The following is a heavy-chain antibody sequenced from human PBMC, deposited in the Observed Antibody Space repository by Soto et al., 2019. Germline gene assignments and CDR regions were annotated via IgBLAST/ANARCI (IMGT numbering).Heavy chain of an antibody. CDR2: INPRSGDT. J-gene: IGHJ4*02. Sequence: QVQLVQSGAEVQKPGASVTVSCKASGYTFSSFYVNWVRQATGQGLEWMGWINPRSGDTVYAQKFQGRVTMTRDTSIGIAYMALRSRRSEDTAVYYCARALSNKVGPEYWGQGSLVTVSS. CDR3: ARALSNKVGPEY. CDR1: GYTFSSFY. D-gene: IGHD4-4*01. V-gene: IGHV1-8*02.